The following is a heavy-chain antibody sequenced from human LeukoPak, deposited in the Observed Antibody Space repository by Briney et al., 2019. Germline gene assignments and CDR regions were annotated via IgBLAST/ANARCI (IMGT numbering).Heavy chain of an antibody. D-gene: IGHD3-10*01. CDR3: ARAPHFFDARGSRYYFDS. Sequence: GGSLRLSCAASGFTFSSYRMNWVRQAPGRGLEWVSSISSSSSYIYYADSVKGRFTISRDNAKNSQYLQMNSLRAEDTAVYYCARAPHFFDARGSRYYFDSWGQGALVTVSS. V-gene: IGHV3-21*01. CDR2: ISSSSSYI. CDR1: GFTFSSYR. J-gene: IGHJ4*02.